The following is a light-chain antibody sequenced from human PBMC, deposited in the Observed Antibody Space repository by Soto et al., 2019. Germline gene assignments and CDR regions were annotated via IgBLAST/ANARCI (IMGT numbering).Light chain of an antibody. Sequence: EIVMTQSPATLSVSPGERATLSCRASQSVGSKLAWYQQKPGQPPRLLIYGASTRATGIPARFSGSGSGTEFTLTLSSLQSEDFSVYFCQQYNTWPRAFGQGTKVEIK. CDR3: QQYNTWPRA. V-gene: IGKV3D-15*01. CDR1: QSVGSK. J-gene: IGKJ1*01. CDR2: GAS.